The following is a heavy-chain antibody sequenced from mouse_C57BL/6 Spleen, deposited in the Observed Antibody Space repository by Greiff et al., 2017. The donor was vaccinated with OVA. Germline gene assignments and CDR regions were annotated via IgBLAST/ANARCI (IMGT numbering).Heavy chain of an antibody. J-gene: IGHJ2*01. D-gene: IGHD2-2*01. Sequence: EVHLVESGGGLVKPGGSLKLSCAASGFTFSSYSMSWFRQTPETRLEWVATLSGGGGNTYYPDSVKGRFTISRDNAKNTLYLQMSSLRSEDTALYYCARGGSTMVTTNFDYWGQGTTLTVSS. CDR2: LSGGGGNT. CDR3: ARGGSTMVTTNFDY. CDR1: GFTFSSYS. V-gene: IGHV5-9*01.